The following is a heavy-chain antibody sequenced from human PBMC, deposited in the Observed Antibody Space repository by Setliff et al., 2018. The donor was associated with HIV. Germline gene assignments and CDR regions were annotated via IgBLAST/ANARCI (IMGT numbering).Heavy chain of an antibody. J-gene: IGHJ4*02. CDR3: ASHRRVGTTVLFSY. D-gene: IGHD1-1*01. CDR2: FDPEHDKT. CDR1: GYTLTDLS. Sequence: SVKVSCKVSGYTLTDLSIHWVRQAPGKGLEWMGGFDPEHDKTIYAQKFQGRVTMTEDTSTDTAYMQLNSLRSEDTAVYFCASHRRVGTTVLFSYWGQGTLVTVSS. V-gene: IGHV1-24*01.